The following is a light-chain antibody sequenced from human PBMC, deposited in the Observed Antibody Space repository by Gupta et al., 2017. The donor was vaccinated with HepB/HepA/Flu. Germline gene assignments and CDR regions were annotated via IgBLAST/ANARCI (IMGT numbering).Light chain of an antibody. J-gene: IGKJ4*01. CDR3: QQYNNWPLT. V-gene: IGKV3-15*01. Sequence: EIVMTQSPATLSVSPGERATLSCRASQSVSSNLAWYQQNPGQAPRLLIYGASTRATGITARFSGSGSGTEFTLTISSLQSEDFVVYCCQQYNNWPLTFGGGTKVEIK. CDR1: QSVSSN. CDR2: GAS.